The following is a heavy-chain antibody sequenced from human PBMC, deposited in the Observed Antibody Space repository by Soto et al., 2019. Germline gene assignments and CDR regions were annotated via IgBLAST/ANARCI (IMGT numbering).Heavy chain of an antibody. CDR2: INAGNGNT. Sequence: QVQLVQSGAEVKKPGASVKVSCKASGYTFTSYAMHWVRQAPGQRLEWMGWINAGNGNTKYSQKFQGRVTITRDAPASTADMELSSLRSEDTAVYYCASQGLRIDYWGQGTLVTVSS. J-gene: IGHJ4*02. CDR3: ASQGLRIDY. CDR1: GYTFTSYA. V-gene: IGHV1-3*01. D-gene: IGHD5-12*01.